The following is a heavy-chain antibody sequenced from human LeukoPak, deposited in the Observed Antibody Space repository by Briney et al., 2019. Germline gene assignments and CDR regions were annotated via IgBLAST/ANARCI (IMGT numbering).Heavy chain of an antibody. CDR2: IHPGDSDT. CDR3: ARREIYGHEYYFDY. Sequence: GESLKISCKGSGYTFSSYWIGWVRQMPGKGLEWMGIIHPGDSDTRYSPSLQGQVTISADKSISTAYLQWSSLKASDTAMYYCARREIYGHEYYFDYWGQGTLVTVSS. V-gene: IGHV5-51*01. D-gene: IGHD3-10*01. CDR1: GYTFSSYW. J-gene: IGHJ4*02.